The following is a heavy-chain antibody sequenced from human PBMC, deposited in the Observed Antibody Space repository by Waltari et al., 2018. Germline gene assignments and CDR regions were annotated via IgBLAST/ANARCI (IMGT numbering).Heavy chain of an antibody. Sequence: QMLLQQWGAGLLKLSETLSLTCSLSGGSFLDYDWGWIRQPPGKGLEWMGQISQRGTTTSNPSLRGRVSLSLDASQKRFGLKVTSVSASDSAIFYCVRVTQVWLRGFYHPYMGVWGRGTTVIVSS. D-gene: IGHD3-9*01. CDR1: GGSFLDYD. CDR3: VRVTQVWLRGFYHPYMGV. J-gene: IGHJ6*03. CDR2: ISQRGTT. V-gene: IGHV4-34*02.